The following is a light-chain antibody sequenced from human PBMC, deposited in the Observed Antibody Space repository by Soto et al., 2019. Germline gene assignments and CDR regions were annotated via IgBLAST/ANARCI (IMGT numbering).Light chain of an antibody. J-gene: IGKJ5*01. V-gene: IGKV1-39*01. CDR1: QSISSY. Sequence: DIQMTQSPSSLSASVGDRVTITCRASQSISSYLNGYQQKPGKAPKLLIYAASSLQSGVPSRFSGGGSGADFTLTISRLEPEDFAVYYCQQYNNWPLITFGQGTRLEIK. CDR2: AAS. CDR3: QQYNNWPLIT.